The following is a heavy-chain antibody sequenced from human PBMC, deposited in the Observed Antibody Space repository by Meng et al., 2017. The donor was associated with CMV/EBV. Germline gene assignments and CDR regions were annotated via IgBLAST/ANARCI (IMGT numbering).Heavy chain of an antibody. CDR1: GFTFTNSA. D-gene: IGHD6-13*01. CDR3: AAGGAKSSSWHY. J-gene: IGHJ4*02. V-gene: IGHV1-58*01. CDR2: IVVGSGNT. Sequence: SVKVSCKASGFTFTNSAVQWVRQARGQRLEWIGWIVVGSGNTNYAQKFQERVTITRDMSTSTAYMELSSLRSEDTAVYYCAAGGAKSSSWHYWGQGTLVTVSS.